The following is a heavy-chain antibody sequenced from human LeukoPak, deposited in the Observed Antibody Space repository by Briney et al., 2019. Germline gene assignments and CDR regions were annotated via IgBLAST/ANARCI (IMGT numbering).Heavy chain of an antibody. Sequence: KPSETLSLTCAVYDGSFSDYYWNWIRQPPGKGLEWIGEINQSGTTNYNPSLKSRLTISLGTSKNHFSLKLTSATAADTALYYCAGGATPGVFWGQGILVTVSA. J-gene: IGHJ4*02. CDR3: AGGATPGVF. CDR1: DGSFSDYY. D-gene: IGHD3-10*01. V-gene: IGHV4-34*01. CDR2: INQSGTT.